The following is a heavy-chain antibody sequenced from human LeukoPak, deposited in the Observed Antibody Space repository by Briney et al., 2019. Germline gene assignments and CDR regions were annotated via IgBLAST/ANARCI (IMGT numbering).Heavy chain of an antibody. CDR1: GGTFSSYA. D-gene: IGHD5-24*01. J-gene: IGHJ3*02. CDR2: IIPIFGTA. Sequence: ASVKVSCKASGGTFSSYAISWVRQAPGQGLEWMGGIIPIFGTANYAQKFQGRVTITADESTSTAYMELSSLRSEDTAVYYCARSDGQGGAFDIWGQGTRVTVSS. V-gene: IGHV1-69*13. CDR3: ARSDGQGGAFDI.